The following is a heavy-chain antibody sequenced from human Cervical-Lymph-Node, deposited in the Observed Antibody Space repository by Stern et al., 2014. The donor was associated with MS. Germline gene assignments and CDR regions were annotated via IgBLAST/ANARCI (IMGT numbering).Heavy chain of an antibody. CDR1: GYDFTGFY. V-gene: IGHV1-46*03. CDR3: ARATGGVTGY. CDR2: INPTGGKT. J-gene: IGHJ4*02. D-gene: IGHD3-16*01. Sequence: DQLVESGAEVKKPGASVKVSCKASGYDFTGFYLHWVRQAPGQGLEWMGLINPTGGKTTYAQRFQGRVTMTVDTSTSTVYMDLSSLRSDDTAVYYCARATGGVTGYWGQGTLVTVSS.